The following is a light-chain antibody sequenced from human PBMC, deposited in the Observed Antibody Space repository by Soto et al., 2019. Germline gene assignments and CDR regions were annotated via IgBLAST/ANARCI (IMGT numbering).Light chain of an antibody. CDR1: NVGSRR. CDR3: QVWEATGDQVV. CDR2: YDS. Sequence: SYELTQPPSVSVAPGETARISCGGNNVGSRRVHWYQQKPGQAPFLVIYYDSDPPSGVPERFSASNSRNTATLIISRVEAGDEADYYCQVWEATGDQVVFGGGTKFTVL. J-gene: IGLJ2*01. V-gene: IGLV3-21*01.